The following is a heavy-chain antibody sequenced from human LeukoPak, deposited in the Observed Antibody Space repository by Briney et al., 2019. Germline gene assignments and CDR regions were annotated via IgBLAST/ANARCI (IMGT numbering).Heavy chain of an antibody. Sequence: GGSLRLSCAASGFTFSSMNWVRQAPGKGLEWVSYISRSSTTIYYADSVKGRFTISRDNAKNTLYLQMNSLRAEDTAVYYCATNYGSGSYWWGYYFDYWGQGTLVTVSS. D-gene: IGHD3-10*01. CDR2: ISRSSTTI. J-gene: IGHJ4*02. CDR1: GFTFSS. V-gene: IGHV3-48*04. CDR3: ATNYGSGSYWWGYYFDY.